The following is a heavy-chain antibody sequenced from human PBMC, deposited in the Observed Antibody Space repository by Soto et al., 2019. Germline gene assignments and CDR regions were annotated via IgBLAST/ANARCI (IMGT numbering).Heavy chain of an antibody. CDR2: ISSSSSYI. J-gene: IGHJ5*02. V-gene: IGHV3-21*01. D-gene: IGHD2-15*01. Sequence: PGGSLRLSCAASGFTFSSYSMNWVRQAPGKGLEWVSSISSSSSYIYYADSVKGRFTISRDNAKNSLYLQMNSLRAEDTAVYYCVLGYCSGGSCYLDPWGQGTLVTVSS. CDR1: GFTFSSYS. CDR3: VLGYCSGGSCYLDP.